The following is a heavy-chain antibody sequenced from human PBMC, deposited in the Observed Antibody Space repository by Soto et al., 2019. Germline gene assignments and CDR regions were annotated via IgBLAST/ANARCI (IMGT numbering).Heavy chain of an antibody. CDR2: ISAYNGNT. J-gene: IGHJ6*02. D-gene: IGHD6-6*01. Sequence: QVQLVQSGAEVKKPGASVKVSCKASGYTFTSYGISWVRQAPGQGLEWMGWISAYNGNTNYVQKLQGRVTMTTDTSTSTAYMELRSLRSDDTAVYYCAREGEAARPWYYYGMDVWGQGTTVTVSS. V-gene: IGHV1-18*01. CDR1: GYTFTSYG. CDR3: AREGEAARPWYYYGMDV.